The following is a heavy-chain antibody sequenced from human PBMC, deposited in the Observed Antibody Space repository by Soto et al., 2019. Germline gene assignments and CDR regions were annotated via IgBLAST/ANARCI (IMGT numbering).Heavy chain of an antibody. V-gene: IGHV1-18*01. CDR1: GYTFTSYG. CDR3: ARSDSSGWYSDAFDI. D-gene: IGHD6-19*01. CDR2: ISAYNGNT. J-gene: IGHJ3*02. Sequence: ASVKVSCKASGYTFTSYGISWVRQAPGQGLEWTGWISAYNGNTNYAQKLQGRVTMTTDTSTSTAYMELRSPRSDDTAVYYCARSDSSGWYSDAFDIWGQGTMVTVSS.